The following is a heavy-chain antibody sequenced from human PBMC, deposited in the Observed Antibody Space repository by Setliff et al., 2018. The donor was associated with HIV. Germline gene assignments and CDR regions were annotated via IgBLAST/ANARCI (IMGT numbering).Heavy chain of an antibody. CDR3: ARHRSYGDYDPNWFDP. CDR2: IYFSGST. CDR1: GGSLSTSSFY. V-gene: IGHV4-39*01. J-gene: IGHJ5*02. Sequence: SETLSLTCTVSGGSLSTSSFYWGWIRQPPGKGLQWIGSIYFSGSTYYNPSLKSRVAISVDTSKNQFSLKLRSVTAADTGIYYCARHRSYGDYDPNWFDPWGQGTLVTVSS. D-gene: IGHD4-17*01.